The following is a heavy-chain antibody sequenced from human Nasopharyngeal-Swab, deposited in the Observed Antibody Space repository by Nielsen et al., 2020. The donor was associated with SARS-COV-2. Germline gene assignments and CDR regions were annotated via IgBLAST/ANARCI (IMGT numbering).Heavy chain of an antibody. CDR3: ARQDCSGGSCYSPYWCDP. CDR2: IYYSGST. D-gene: IGHD2-15*01. Sequence: GSLRLSCTVSGGSISSSSYYWGWIRQPPGKGLEWIGSIYYSGSTYYNPSLKSRVTISVDTSKNQFSLKLSSVTAADTAVYYCARQDCSGGSCYSPYWCDPWGQGTLVTVSS. J-gene: IGHJ5*02. V-gene: IGHV4-39*01. CDR1: GGSISSSSYY.